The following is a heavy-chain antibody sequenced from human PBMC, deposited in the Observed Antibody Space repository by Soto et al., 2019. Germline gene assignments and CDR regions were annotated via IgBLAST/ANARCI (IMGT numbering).Heavy chain of an antibody. Sequence: SETLSLTCTVSGGSISSGDYYWSWIRQPPGKGLEWIGYIYYSGSTYYNPSLKSRVTISVDTSKNQFSLKLSSVTAADTAVYYCARATPNFHHYDSRGYYPSRLDYWGQGALVTVSS. J-gene: IGHJ4*02. D-gene: IGHD3-22*01. CDR1: GGSISSGDYY. CDR3: ARATPNFHHYDSRGYYPSRLDY. CDR2: IYYSGST. V-gene: IGHV4-30-4*01.